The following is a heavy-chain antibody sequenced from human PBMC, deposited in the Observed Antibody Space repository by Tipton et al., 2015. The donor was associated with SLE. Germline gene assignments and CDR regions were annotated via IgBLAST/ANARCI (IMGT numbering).Heavy chain of an antibody. CDR1: GDSISSGSYY. CDR3: ARVSIWGTYGWFAP. CDR2: VYTSGNT. V-gene: IGHV4-61*09. J-gene: IGHJ5*02. D-gene: IGHD3-16*01. Sequence: TLSLTCSVSGDSISSGSYYWSWIRQPAGKGLEWIGHVYTSGNTQYNSSLQSRVTISLDTSKNQFSLKLSSVTAADTAVYYCARVSIWGTYGWFAPWGQGNLVTVSS.